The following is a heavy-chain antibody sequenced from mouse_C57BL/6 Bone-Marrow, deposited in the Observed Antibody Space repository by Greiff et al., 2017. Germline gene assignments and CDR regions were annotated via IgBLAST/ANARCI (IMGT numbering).Heavy chain of an antibody. CDR2: IWSGGST. CDR1: GFSLTSYG. Sequence: VQLQESGPGLVQPSQSLSITCTVSGFSLTSYGVHWVRQSPGKGLEWLGVIWSGGSTDYNAAFISRLSISKDNSKSQVFFKMNSLQADDTAIYYCASGEGYDVRGFAYWGQGTLVTVSA. J-gene: IGHJ3*01. V-gene: IGHV2-2*01. CDR3: ASGEGYDVRGFAY. D-gene: IGHD2-2*01.